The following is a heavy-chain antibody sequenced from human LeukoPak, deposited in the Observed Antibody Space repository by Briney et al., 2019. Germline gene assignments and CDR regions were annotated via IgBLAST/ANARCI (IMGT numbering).Heavy chain of an antibody. CDR3: ARRKDYYDSAAFY. V-gene: IGHV4-34*01. J-gene: IGHJ4*02. CDR2: INHSGST. D-gene: IGHD3-22*01. Sequence: SETLSLTCTVSGGSISSYYWSWIRQPPGKGLEWIGEINHSGSTNYNPSLKSRVTISVDTSKNQFSLKLSSVTAADTAVYYCARRKDYYDSAAFYWGQGTLVTVSS. CDR1: GGSISSYY.